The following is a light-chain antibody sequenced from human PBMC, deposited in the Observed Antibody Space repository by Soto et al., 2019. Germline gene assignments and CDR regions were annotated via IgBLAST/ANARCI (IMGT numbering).Light chain of an antibody. CDR3: AAWDDSLNVSYV. V-gene: IGLV2-14*01. Sequence: QSALTQPASVSGSPGQSITISCTGTSSDVGGYNYVSWYQQHPGKAPKLMISEVSNRPSGVSNRFSGSKSGNTASLTISGLQAEDEADYYCAAWDDSLNVSYVFGTGTKVTVL. CDR1: SSDVGGYNY. J-gene: IGLJ1*01. CDR2: EVS.